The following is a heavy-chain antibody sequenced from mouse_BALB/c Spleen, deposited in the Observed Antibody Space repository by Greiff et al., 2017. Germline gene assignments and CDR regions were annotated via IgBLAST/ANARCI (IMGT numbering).Heavy chain of an antibody. CDR1: GYSITSDYA. J-gene: IGHJ4*01. V-gene: IGHV3-2*02. D-gene: IGHD1-1*01. CDR3: ASTTVVGGYYAMDY. CDR2: ISYSGST. Sequence: EVMLVESGPGLVKPSQSLSLTCTVTGYSITSDYAWNWIRQFPGNKLEWMGYISYSGSTSYNPSLKSRISITRDTSKNQFFLQLNSVTTEDTATYYCASTTVVGGYYAMDYWGQGTSVTVSS.